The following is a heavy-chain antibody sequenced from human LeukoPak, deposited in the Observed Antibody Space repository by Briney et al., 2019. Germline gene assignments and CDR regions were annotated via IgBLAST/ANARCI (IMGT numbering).Heavy chain of an antibody. D-gene: IGHD2-2*01. CDR1: GYTFTIYY. Sequence: ASVKLSCNSSGYTFTIYYISWVRQPPGQGLEVRGWISAYKGNTNYTQNLGGRLTINTDTSTNTAYIELRSLRSDEKAVSYCARGYQPRVMNAFDIWGQGTMVTVSS. J-gene: IGHJ3*02. CDR2: ISAYKGNT. CDR3: ARGYQPRVMNAFDI. V-gene: IGHV1-18*01.